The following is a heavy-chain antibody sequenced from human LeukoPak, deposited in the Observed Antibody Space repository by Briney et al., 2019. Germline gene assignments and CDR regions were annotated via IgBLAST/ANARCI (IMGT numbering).Heavy chain of an antibody. CDR2: ISGSGGST. CDR3: AKDGDSGYDYDRPEYFDY. D-gene: IGHD5-12*01. Sequence: PGGSLRLSCAASGFTFSSYAMRWVRQAPGKGLEWVSAISGSGGSTYYADSVKGRFTISRDNSKNTLYLQMNSLRAEDTAVYYCAKDGDSGYDYDRPEYFDYWGQGTLVTVSS. V-gene: IGHV3-23*01. J-gene: IGHJ4*02. CDR1: GFTFSSYA.